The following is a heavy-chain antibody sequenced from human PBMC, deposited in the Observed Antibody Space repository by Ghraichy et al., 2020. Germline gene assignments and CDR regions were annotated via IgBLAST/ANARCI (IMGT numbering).Heavy chain of an antibody. CDR2: INPSGGST. Sequence: ASVKVSCKASGYTFTSYYIHWVRQAPGQGPEWMGVINPSGGSTSYAQKFQGRVTMTRDTSTSTVYMELSSLRSEDTAVYYCAREKVVVVPTSMGGAFDYWGQGTLVTVSS. CDR1: GYTFTSYY. V-gene: IGHV1-46*01. D-gene: IGHD2-2*01. CDR3: AREKVVVVPTSMGGAFDY. J-gene: IGHJ4*02.